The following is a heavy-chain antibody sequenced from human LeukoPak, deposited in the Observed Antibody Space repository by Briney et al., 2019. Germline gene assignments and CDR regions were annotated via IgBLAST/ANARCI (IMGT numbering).Heavy chain of an antibody. D-gene: IGHD1-14*01. J-gene: IGHJ6*03. CDR3: ARGTSWMSPYYYMDV. V-gene: IGHV3-23*01. CDR1: GFTFSNYA. CDR2: IGSSGST. Sequence: GGSLRLSCVPSGFTFSNYAMTWVRQAPGKGLQWVASIGSSGSTFHADSVKGRFTISRDNSKSTLYLQMSSLRDEDTAVYYCARGTSWMSPYYYMDVWGTGTTVTVSS.